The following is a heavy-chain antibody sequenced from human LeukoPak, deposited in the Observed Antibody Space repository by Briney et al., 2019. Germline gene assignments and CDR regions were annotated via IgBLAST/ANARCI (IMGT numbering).Heavy chain of an antibody. Sequence: GGSLRLSCAASGFTFSIYWMSWVRQAPGKGLEWVANMKQDETEKYYVDSVKGRFTISRDNAKNSLYPQMNSLRAEDTAVYYCASEAHYSSSWSYLDYWGQGALVTVSS. V-gene: IGHV3-7*01. CDR3: ASEAHYSSSWSYLDY. D-gene: IGHD6-13*01. J-gene: IGHJ4*02. CDR1: GFTFSIYW. CDR2: MKQDETEK.